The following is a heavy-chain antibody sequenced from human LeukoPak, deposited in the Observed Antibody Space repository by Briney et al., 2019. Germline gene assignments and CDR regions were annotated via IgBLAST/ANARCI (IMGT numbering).Heavy chain of an antibody. CDR1: GFTFCDCA. D-gene: IGHD2-8*02. CDR3: RRVLDWFDP. V-gene: IGHV3-49*04. J-gene: IGHJ5*02. Sequence: PGRSLRLSCTASGFTFCDCAMSWVRQAPGKGLEWVGFIRSKAYGGTTEYAASVKGRFTISRDDSKSIAYLQMNSLKTEDTAVYYCRRVLDWFDPWGQGTLVTVSS. CDR2: IRSKAYGGTT.